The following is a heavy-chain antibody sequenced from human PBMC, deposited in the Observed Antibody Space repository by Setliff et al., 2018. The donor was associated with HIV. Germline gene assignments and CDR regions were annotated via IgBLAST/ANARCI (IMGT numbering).Heavy chain of an antibody. Sequence: ASVKVSCKASGYTSTSYYMHWVRQAPGQGLEWMGIINPSGGSTSYAQKFQGRVTMTRDTSTSTVYMELSSLRSEDTAVYYCARGVPVLRYFDWLSRLGYWGQGTLVT. CDR2: INPSGGST. CDR3: ARGVPVLRYFDWLSRLGY. CDR1: GYTSTSYY. J-gene: IGHJ4*02. D-gene: IGHD3-9*01. V-gene: IGHV1-46*01.